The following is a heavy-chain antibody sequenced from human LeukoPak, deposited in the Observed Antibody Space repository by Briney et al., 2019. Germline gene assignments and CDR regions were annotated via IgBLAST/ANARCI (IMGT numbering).Heavy chain of an antibody. J-gene: IGHJ4*02. V-gene: IGHV1-69*13. CDR3: AREQVETLDY. Sequence: ASVKVSCKASGYTFTSYYMHWVRQAPGQGLEWMGGIIPIFGTANYAQKFQGRVTITADESTSTAYMELSSLRSEDTAVYYCAREQVETLDYWGQGTLVTVSS. CDR2: IIPIFGTA. CDR1: GYTFTSYY.